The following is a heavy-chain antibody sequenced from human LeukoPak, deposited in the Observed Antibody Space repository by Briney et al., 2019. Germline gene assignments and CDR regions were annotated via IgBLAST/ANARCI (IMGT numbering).Heavy chain of an antibody. J-gene: IGHJ4*02. Sequence: ASVKVSRKASGYTFTGYYMHWVRQAPGQGLEWMGRINPNSGGTNYAQKFQGRVTMTRDTSISTAYMELSRLRSDDTAVYYCVRDYYYDSSGYYYFDYWGQGTLVTVSS. D-gene: IGHD3-22*01. V-gene: IGHV1-2*06. CDR2: INPNSGGT. CDR1: GYTFTGYY. CDR3: VRDYYYDSSGYYYFDY.